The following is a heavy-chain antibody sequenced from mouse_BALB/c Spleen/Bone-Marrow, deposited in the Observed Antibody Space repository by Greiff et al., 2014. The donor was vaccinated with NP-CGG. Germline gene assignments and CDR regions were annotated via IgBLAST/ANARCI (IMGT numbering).Heavy chain of an antibody. CDR2: IDPANGNT. CDR1: GFNIKDTY. J-gene: IGHJ3*01. V-gene: IGHV14-3*02. Sequence: EVQLQESGAELVKPGASVKLSCTASGFNIKDTYMHWVKQRPEQGLEWIGRIDPANGNTKYDPKFQGKAIITADTSSNTAYLQLSSLTSEDTAVYDCAAYYRYLAWFAYWGQGTLVTVSA. CDR3: AAYYRYLAWFAY. D-gene: IGHD2-12*01.